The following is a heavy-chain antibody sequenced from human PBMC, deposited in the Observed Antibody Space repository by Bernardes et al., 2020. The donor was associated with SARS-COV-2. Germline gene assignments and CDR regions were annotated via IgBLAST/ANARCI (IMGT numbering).Heavy chain of an antibody. CDR2: ISGDGGTI. CDR3: TKDRIVLVPAAKFYFYFGMDV. CDR1: GFTFNKYA. V-gene: IGHV3-43*02. J-gene: IGHJ6*02. Sequence: GGSLRLSCTASGFTFNKYAMHWVRQSPGKGLEWVSHISGDGGTINYADSVKGRFTVSRDNNKNSLYLEMSGLRPEDTALYYCTKDRIVLVPAAKFYFYFGMDVWGQGTTVTVS. D-gene: IGHD2-2*01.